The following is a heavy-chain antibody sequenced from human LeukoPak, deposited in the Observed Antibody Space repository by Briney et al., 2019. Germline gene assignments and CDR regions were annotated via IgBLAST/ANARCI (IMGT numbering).Heavy chain of an antibody. CDR2: IYSGGST. D-gene: IGHD3-9*01. CDR3: AREYYDILTGYYYYYMDV. V-gene: IGHV3-66*01. CDR1: GFTVSSNY. Sequence: PGGSLRLSCAASGFTVSSNYMGWVRQAPGKGLEWVSVIYSGGSTYYADSVKGRFTISRDNSKNTLYLQMNSLRAEDMAVYYCAREYYDILTGYYYYYMDVWGKGTTVTISS. J-gene: IGHJ6*03.